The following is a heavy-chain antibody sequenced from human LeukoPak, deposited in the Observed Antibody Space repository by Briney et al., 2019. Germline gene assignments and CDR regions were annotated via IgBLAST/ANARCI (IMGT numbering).Heavy chain of an antibody. Sequence: ASVKVSCKVSGYTLTELSMHWVRQAPGKGLEWMGGFDPEDGETIYVQKFQGRVTMTEDTSTDTAYMELSSLRSEDTAVYYCATGLRITIFGVVHSYYFDYWGQGTLVTVSS. V-gene: IGHV1-24*01. CDR1: GYTLTELS. D-gene: IGHD3-3*01. J-gene: IGHJ4*02. CDR3: ATGLRITIFGVVHSYYFDY. CDR2: FDPEDGET.